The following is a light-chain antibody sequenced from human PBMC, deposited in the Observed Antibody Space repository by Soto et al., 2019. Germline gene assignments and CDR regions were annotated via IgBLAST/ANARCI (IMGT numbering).Light chain of an antibody. V-gene: IGKV1-17*01. J-gene: IGKJ1*01. Sequence: DIQMTQSPSSLSPSIGDRVTIICRASQGIRNHLGWYQQKPGKAPKRLIYGASSLQSGVPSRFSGSGSATVFTLTISSLQSEDVATYYCLQYNTFPWTFGQGTKVDIK. CDR2: GAS. CDR1: QGIRNH. CDR3: LQYNTFPWT.